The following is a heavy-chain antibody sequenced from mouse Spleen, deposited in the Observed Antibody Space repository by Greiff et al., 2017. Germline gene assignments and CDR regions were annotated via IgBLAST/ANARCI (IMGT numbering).Heavy chain of an antibody. Sequence: VQLQQSGSVLVRPGASVKLSCKASGYTFTSSWMHWAKQRPGQGLEWIGEIHPNSGNTNYNEKFKGKATLTVDTSSSTAYVDLSSLTSEDSAVYYCARGTTALYFDYWGQGTTLTVSS. CDR2: IHPNSGNT. V-gene: IGHV1S130*01. CDR1: GYTFTSSW. D-gene: IGHD1-2*01. CDR3: ARGTTALYFDY. J-gene: IGHJ2*01.